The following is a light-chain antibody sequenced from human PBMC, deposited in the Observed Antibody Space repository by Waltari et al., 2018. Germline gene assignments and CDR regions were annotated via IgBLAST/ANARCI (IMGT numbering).Light chain of an antibody. CDR1: SSDVGGYNY. CDR3: TSYTGSSAVV. Sequence: QSALTQPASVSGSPGQALTISCPGTSSDVGGYNYVSWYQQHPGKAPRLMLYGVSNRPSGVSNRFSGSKSGNTASLTISGVQADDEADYYCTSYTGSSAVVFGGGTKLTVL. CDR2: GVS. J-gene: IGLJ2*01. V-gene: IGLV2-14*03.